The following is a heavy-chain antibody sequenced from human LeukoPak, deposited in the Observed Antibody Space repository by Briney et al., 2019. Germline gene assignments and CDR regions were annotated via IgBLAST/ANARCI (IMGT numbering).Heavy chain of an antibody. CDR3: ARDYYDSSELDY. V-gene: IGHV3-48*01. CDR2: ISSSSSTI. D-gene: IGHD3-22*01. CDR1: GFTFSSYS. Sequence: GGSPKLTFSSSGFTFSSYSMTWVRQAPGKRLKRVSYISSSSSTIYYADSVKGRFTISRDNAKNSLYLQMSSLRAEDTAVYYCARDYYDSSELDYWGQGTLVTVSS. J-gene: IGHJ4*02.